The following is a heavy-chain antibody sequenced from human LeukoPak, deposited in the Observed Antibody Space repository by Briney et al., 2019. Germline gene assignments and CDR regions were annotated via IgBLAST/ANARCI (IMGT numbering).Heavy chain of an antibody. V-gene: IGHV5-51*01. CDR2: IHPGDPDT. D-gene: IGHD1-14*01. J-gene: IGHJ4*02. Sequence: PGESLKISCKGSGYIFTNYWIVWVRQMPGQGLEWMGIIHPGDPDTRYSPSFQGKVTISVDKSMTTACLQWSSLKASDTAMYFCAGLPHRYFHFWGQGTLVTVSS. CDR3: AGLPHRYFHF. CDR1: GYIFTNYW.